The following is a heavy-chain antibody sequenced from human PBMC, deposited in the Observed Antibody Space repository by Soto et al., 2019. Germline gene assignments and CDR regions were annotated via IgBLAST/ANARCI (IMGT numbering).Heavy chain of an antibody. J-gene: IGHJ5*02. V-gene: IGHV4-34*01. CDR1: GGSFSGYY. CDR2: INHSGST. Sequence: SETLSLTCAVYGGSFSGYYWSWISQPPGKGLEWIGEINHSGSTNYNPSLKSRVTISVDTSKNQFSLKLSSVTAADTAVYYCARCAPDIVVVPAATANWFDPWGQGTLVTVSS. D-gene: IGHD2-2*01. CDR3: ARCAPDIVVVPAATANWFDP.